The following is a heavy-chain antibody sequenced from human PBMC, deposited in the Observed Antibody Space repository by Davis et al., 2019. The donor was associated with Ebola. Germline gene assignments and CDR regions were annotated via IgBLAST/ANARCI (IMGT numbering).Heavy chain of an antibody. J-gene: IGHJ1*01. V-gene: IGHV1-69*06. CDR3: ARDGAAAGTGLQH. CDR1: GGTFSSYA. D-gene: IGHD6-13*01. Sequence: AASVKVSCKASGGTFSSYAISWVRQAPGQGLEWMGGIILIFGTANYAQKFQGRVTITADKSTSTAYMELSSLRSEDTAVYYCARDGAAAGTGLQHWGQGTLVTVSS. CDR2: IILIFGTA.